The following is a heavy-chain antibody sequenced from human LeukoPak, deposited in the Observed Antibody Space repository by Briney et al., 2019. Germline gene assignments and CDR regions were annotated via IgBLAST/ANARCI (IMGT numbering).Heavy chain of an antibody. CDR1: GFTFSSYA. CDR3: ARYCGGDCFRSFDS. D-gene: IGHD2-21*02. CDR2: IGPSGGDI. Sequence: PGGSLRLSCAASGFTFSSYAMTWVRQAPGRGLEWVTVIGPSGGDIIYADSVKGRFTISRDNSANTLYLQMNSLRAEDTAVYYCARYCGGDCFRSFDSWGQGTLVTVSS. J-gene: IGHJ4*02. V-gene: IGHV3-23*01.